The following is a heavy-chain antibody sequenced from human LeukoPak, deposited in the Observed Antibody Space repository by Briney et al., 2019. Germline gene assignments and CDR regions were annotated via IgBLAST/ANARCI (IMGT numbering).Heavy chain of an antibody. Sequence: GGSLRLSCAASGFTFSAYAMSWVRQAPGKGLEWVSHISGSGATTYHADSVRGRFTISRDNSNNTLYLQMNSLRAEDTAVYYCAREVLAARPWDSWGQGTLVTVSS. CDR3: AREVLAARPWDS. CDR2: ISGSGATT. V-gene: IGHV3-23*01. D-gene: IGHD6-6*01. J-gene: IGHJ4*02. CDR1: GFTFSAYA.